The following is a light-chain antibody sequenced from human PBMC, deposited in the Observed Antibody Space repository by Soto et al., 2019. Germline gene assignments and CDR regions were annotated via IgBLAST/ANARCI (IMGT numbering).Light chain of an antibody. Sequence: QSALTQPPSASGSPGQSVTISCTGTSSDVGGYNYVSWYQQHPGKAPKLMIYEVSKRPSGVPDRFSGSKSGNTASLTVSGLQAEDEVDYYCSSYAGSNNFRVFGGGTKVTVL. CDR3: SSYAGSNNFRV. CDR1: SSDVGGYNY. CDR2: EVS. V-gene: IGLV2-8*01. J-gene: IGLJ2*01.